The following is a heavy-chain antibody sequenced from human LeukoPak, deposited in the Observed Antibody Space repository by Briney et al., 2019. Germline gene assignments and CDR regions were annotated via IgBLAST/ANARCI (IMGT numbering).Heavy chain of an antibody. CDR1: EFTFSSYD. CDR2: IDTAGNT. J-gene: IGHJ4*02. V-gene: IGHV3-13*01. D-gene: IGHD6-13*01. Sequence: GGSLRLSCAASEFTFSSYDMHWVRQVTGKGLEWVSTIDTAGNTWYPDSVKGRFTISRENAKNSLNLQMNSLRVGDTAVYYCARAKMPGIQAAGRVNYFDSWGQGTLVTVSS. CDR3: ARAKMPGIQAAGRVNYFDS.